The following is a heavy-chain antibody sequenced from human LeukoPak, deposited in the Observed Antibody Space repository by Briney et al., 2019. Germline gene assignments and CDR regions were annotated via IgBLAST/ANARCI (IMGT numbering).Heavy chain of an antibody. CDR3: ATEGREGTQGYYYGMDV. Sequence: AASVKVSCKVSGYTLTELSMHWVRQAPGKGLEWMGGFDPEDGETIYAQKFQGRVTMTEDTSTDTAYMELSSLRSEDAAVYYCATEGREGTQGYYYGMDVWGQGTTVTVSS. J-gene: IGHJ6*02. CDR2: FDPEDGET. CDR1: GYTLTELS. V-gene: IGHV1-24*01.